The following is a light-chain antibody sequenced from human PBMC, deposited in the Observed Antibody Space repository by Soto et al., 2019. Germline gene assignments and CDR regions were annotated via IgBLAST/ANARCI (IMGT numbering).Light chain of an antibody. J-gene: IGLJ2*01. CDR3: TSWTTSTTMI. CDR2: DVK. V-gene: IGLV2-14*03. Sequence: QSALTQPASVSGSPGQSITISCTGTSSDIGAYNFVSWYQQHPGKAPKLMLYDVKIRPSGVSNRFSGSKSGNTASLTISGLQAEDEADYYCTSWTTSTTMIFGGGTKATVL. CDR1: SSDIGAYNF.